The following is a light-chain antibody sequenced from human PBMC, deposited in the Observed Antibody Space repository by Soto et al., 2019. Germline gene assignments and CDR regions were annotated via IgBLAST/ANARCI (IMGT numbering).Light chain of an antibody. CDR2: DVS. Sequence: SALKQPVSGSRAPGQSSSIFCTGTSSDVGGYNYVSWYQHHPGKAPKLLIYDVSNRPSGISNRFSGSKSDNTASLTISGLQPEYEADYSCGTYTPSNNRQWAFGTGTTVTVL. J-gene: IGLJ1*01. CDR1: SSDVGGYNY. CDR3: GTYTPSNNRQWA. V-gene: IGLV2-14*03.